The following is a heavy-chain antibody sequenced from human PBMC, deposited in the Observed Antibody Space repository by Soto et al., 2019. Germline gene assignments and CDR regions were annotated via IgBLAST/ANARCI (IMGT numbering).Heavy chain of an antibody. Sequence: PSVTLSLTCSIRSASIISYYCRWIRQCPGKGLEWIGYIYYSGSTNYNPSLKSRVTISVDTSKNQFSLKLSSVTAADTAVYYCARVSYYGSGSYYMAGNDWFDPWGQGTLVTVS. J-gene: IGHJ5*02. CDR3: ARVSYYGSGSYYMAGNDWFDP. V-gene: IGHV4-59*01. CDR1: SASIISYY. CDR2: IYYSGST. D-gene: IGHD3-10*01.